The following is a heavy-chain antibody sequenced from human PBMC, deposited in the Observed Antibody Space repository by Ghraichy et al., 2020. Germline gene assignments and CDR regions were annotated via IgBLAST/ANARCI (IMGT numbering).Heavy chain of an antibody. Sequence: GGSLRLSCAASGFTFSNYWVNWVRQAPGKGLEWGANIKQDGSEKYYVDSVKGRFTISRDNAKNSLYLQMNSLRAEDTAVYFCARRYYFGSETYAVDIWGQGTMVTVSS. J-gene: IGHJ3*02. V-gene: IGHV3-7*01. CDR2: IKQDGSEK. CDR3: ARRYYFGSETYAVDI. D-gene: IGHD3-10*01. CDR1: GFTFSNYW.